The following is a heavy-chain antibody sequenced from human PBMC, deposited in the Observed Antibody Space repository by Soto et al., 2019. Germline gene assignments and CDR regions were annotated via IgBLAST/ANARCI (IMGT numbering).Heavy chain of an antibody. CDR1: DSTFTGYT. J-gene: IGHJ5*02. CDR2: ISALNGNT. CDR3: ARGTVTSGRWFGP. Sequence: QVHLVQSETEVREPRASVTVSCKTSDSTFTGYTINWVRQAPGLGLESMGWISALNGNTNYARKYQGRLTMTTNTSATTAYMELRSLRSDDTAVYFCARGTVTSGRWFGPWGQGTLVTVSS. D-gene: IGHD4-17*01. V-gene: IGHV1-18*04.